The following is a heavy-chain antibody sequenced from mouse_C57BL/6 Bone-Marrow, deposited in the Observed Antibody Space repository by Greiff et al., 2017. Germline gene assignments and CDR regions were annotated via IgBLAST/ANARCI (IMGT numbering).Heavy chain of an antibody. V-gene: IGHV1-53*01. CDR2: INPSNGGT. J-gene: IGHJ2*01. CDR1: GYTFTSYW. D-gene: IGHD1-1*01. Sequence: QVQLQQPGTELVKPGASVKLSCKASGYTFTSYWMHWVKQRPGQGLEWIGNINPSNGGTNYNEKFKSKATMTVDKSSSTAYMQLSSLTSEDSAVDYGARRGTTVVAYYFDYWGQGTTLTVSS. CDR3: ARRGTTVVAYYFDY.